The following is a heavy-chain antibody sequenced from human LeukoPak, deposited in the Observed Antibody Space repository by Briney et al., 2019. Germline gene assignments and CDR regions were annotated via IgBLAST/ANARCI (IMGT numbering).Heavy chain of an antibody. CDR3: ARGMYGSGSYYNPIFDY. J-gene: IGHJ4*02. V-gene: IGHV1-2*02. D-gene: IGHD3-10*01. CDR1: GYTFTSYG. CDR2: INPNSGGT. Sequence: ASVKVSCKASGYTFTSYGISWVRQAPGQGLEWMGWINPNSGGTNYAQKFQGRVTMTRDTSISTAYMELSRLRSDDTAVYYCARGMYGSGSYYNPIFDYWGQGTLVTVSS.